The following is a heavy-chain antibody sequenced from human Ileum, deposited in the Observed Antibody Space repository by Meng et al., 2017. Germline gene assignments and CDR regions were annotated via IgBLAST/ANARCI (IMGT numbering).Heavy chain of an antibody. V-gene: IGHV3-21*01. Sequence: GESLKISCAASGFTFSSYSMNWVRQAPGKGLEWVSSISSSSSYIYYADSVKGRFTISRDNAKNSLYLQMNSLRAEDTAVYYCARETNYDFWSGYYSSEYFDYWGQGTLVTVSS. CDR3: ARETNYDFWSGYYSSEYFDY. J-gene: IGHJ4*02. CDR2: ISSSSSYI. D-gene: IGHD3-3*01. CDR1: GFTFSSYS.